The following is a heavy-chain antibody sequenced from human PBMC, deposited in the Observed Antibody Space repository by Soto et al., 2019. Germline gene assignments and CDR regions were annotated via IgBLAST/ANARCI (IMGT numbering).Heavy chain of an antibody. CDR3: ARDGEEMATGMRYYYYYYGMDV. V-gene: IGHV3-23*01. Sequence: EVQLLESGGGLVQPGGSLRLSCAASGFTFSSYAMSWVRQAPGKGLEWVSAISGSGGSTYYADSVKGRFTISRDNSKNTLYLQMNSLRAEDTAVYYCARDGEEMATGMRYYYYYYGMDVWGQGTTVPGSS. CDR1: GFTFSSYA. J-gene: IGHJ6*02. CDR2: ISGSGGST. D-gene: IGHD5-12*01.